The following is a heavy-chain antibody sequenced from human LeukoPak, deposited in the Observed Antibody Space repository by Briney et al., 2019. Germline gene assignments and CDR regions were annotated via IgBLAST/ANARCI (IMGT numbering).Heavy chain of an antibody. CDR2: IKQDGSEM. CDR3: AKAAGSGYYYEDYYYYGMDV. V-gene: IGHV3-7*03. D-gene: IGHD3-22*01. Sequence: GGSLRLSCAASGFIFSSYWMSWVRQAPGKGLEWVANIKQDGSEMYYVDSVKGRFTISRDNSKNTLYLQMNSLRAEDTAVYYCAKAAGSGYYYEDYYYYGMDVWGQGTTVTVSS. J-gene: IGHJ6*02. CDR1: GFIFSSYW.